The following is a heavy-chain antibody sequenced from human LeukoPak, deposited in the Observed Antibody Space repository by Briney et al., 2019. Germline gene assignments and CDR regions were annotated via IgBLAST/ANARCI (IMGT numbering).Heavy chain of an antibody. CDR3: VAAAGYYFDY. J-gene: IGHJ4*02. CDR1: GFTFITYS. D-gene: IGHD6-25*01. Sequence: GGSLRLSCAASGFTFITYSMNWVRQAPGKGLEWVSSIDSTSTYVFYADSLKGRVTISRDNAKNSLILHMNSLRAEDTAVYYCVAAAGYYFDYWGQGTLVTVSS. CDR2: IDSTSTYV. V-gene: IGHV3-21*01.